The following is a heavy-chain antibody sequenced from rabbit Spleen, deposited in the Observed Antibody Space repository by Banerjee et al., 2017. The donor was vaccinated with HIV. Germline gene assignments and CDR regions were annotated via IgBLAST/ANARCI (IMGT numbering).Heavy chain of an antibody. CDR2: IDTNDADT. V-gene: IGHV1S45*01. D-gene: IGHD1-1*01. Sequence: LEESGGGLVKPGGTLTLTCTVSGFSFSSNWICWVRQAPGKGLEWIACIDTNDADTDYANWPKGRFTISKTSSTTVTLQMTSLAAADTATYFCARDLVGVIGWNFNLWGPGTLVTVS. CDR3: ARDLVGVIGWNFNL. J-gene: IGHJ4*01. CDR1: GFSFSSNW.